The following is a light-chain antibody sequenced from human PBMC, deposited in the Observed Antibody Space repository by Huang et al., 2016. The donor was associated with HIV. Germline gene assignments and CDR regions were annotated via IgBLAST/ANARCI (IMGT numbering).Light chain of an antibody. CDR1: QSIGNS. Sequence: DIVLTQSPDFQSVTPKEKVTITVRASQSIGNSLHWYQQKPGQSPSLLIKYASQSISGVPSRFSGSGFGTDFTLTINSLESEDAATYYCHQSRSFPYTFGQGTRLEIK. CDR2: YAS. V-gene: IGKV6-21*02. CDR3: HQSRSFPYT. J-gene: IGKJ2*01.